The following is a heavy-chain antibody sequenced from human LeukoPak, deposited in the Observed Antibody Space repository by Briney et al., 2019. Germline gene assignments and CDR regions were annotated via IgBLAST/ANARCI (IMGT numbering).Heavy chain of an antibody. CDR3: AKDFAPVGTYYYDSSGTRGAFDI. D-gene: IGHD3-22*01. CDR1: GFTFSDYY. Sequence: PGGSLRLSCAASGFTFSDYYMSWIRQAPGKGLEWVSAISGSGGSTYYADSVKGRFTISRDNSKNTLYLQMNSLRAEDTAVYYCAKDFAPVGTYYYDSSGTRGAFDIWGQGTMVTVSS. V-gene: IGHV3-23*01. CDR2: ISGSGGST. J-gene: IGHJ3*02.